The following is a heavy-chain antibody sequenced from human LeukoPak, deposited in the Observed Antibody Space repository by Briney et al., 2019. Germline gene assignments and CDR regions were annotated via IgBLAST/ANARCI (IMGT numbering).Heavy chain of an antibody. J-gene: IGHJ4*02. Sequence: ASVKVSCRTSGYTFTTHDINWVRQATGQVLEWMGWMNPKSGNTGYAQKFQGRVTMTRNTSISTAYMELSSLRSEDTAVCYCAWRDGYSFDFWGQGTLVTVSS. CDR2: MNPKSGNT. CDR3: AWRDGYSFDF. CDR1: GYTFTTHD. D-gene: IGHD5-24*01. V-gene: IGHV1-8*01.